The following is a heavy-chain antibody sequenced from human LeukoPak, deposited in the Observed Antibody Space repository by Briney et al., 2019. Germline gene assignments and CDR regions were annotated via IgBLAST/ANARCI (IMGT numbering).Heavy chain of an antibody. CDR2: RRYDGTNK. J-gene: IGHJ4*02. CDR3: ARDVGGGDTFDY. CDR1: GFTFTSYG. Sequence: GGSLRLSCAASGFTFTSYGLHWVRQAPGKGLEWLAFRRYDGTNKFYADSVKGRFTISRDNSKNTLFLQMNSLRAEDTAVYFCARDVGGGDTFDYWGQGTLVTVSS. V-gene: IGHV3-30*02. D-gene: IGHD2-21*02.